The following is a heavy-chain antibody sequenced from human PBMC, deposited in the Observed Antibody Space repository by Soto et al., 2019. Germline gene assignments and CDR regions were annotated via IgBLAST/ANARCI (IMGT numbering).Heavy chain of an antibody. J-gene: IGHJ6*02. CDR2: IIPIFGTA. D-gene: IGHD3-10*01. CDR3: ARGPEGSGSYKSGYYGMDV. Sequence: QVQLVQSGAEVKKPGSSVKVSCKASGGTFSNYAMSWVRQAPGQGLEWMGGIIPIFGTANYAQKFQGRVTITADESTSTAYMELSSLRSEDTAVYYCARGPEGSGSYKSGYYGMDVWGQGTMVTVSS. CDR1: GGTFSNYA. V-gene: IGHV1-69*12.